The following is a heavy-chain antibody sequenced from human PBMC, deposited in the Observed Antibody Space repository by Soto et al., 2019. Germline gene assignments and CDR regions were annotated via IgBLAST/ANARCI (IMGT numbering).Heavy chain of an antibody. J-gene: IGHJ4*02. Sequence: EVQMVESGGGLVQPGGSLRLSCAASGLAFSRYWMYWVRQAPGKGLEWVANINEDGSEMNYVDSVKGRFTISRDNAKTSLYLQMNSLRVEDTAVYYCASSLLRGQGTLVTVSS. CDR2: INEDGSEM. CDR3: ASSLL. CDR1: GLAFSRYW. V-gene: IGHV3-7*01.